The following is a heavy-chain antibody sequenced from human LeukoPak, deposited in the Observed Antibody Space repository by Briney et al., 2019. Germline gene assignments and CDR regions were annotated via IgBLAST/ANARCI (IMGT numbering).Heavy chain of an antibody. D-gene: IGHD6-19*01. CDR2: IIPIFGTA. J-gene: IGHJ4*02. Sequence: ASVKVSCKASGGTFSSYAISWVRQAPGQGLEWMGGIIPIFGTANYAQNFQGRVTMTRDTSTSAVYMEVSSLRSEDTAVYYCARGGSLAVAPHQYYFDYWGQGTLVTVSS. CDR1: GGTFSSYA. CDR3: ARGGSLAVAPHQYYFDY. V-gene: IGHV1-69*05.